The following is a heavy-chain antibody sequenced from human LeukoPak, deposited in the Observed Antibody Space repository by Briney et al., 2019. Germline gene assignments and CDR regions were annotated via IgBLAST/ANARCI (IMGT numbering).Heavy chain of an antibody. CDR2: ISGSTSTI. CDR1: GFTLRGYT. J-gene: IGHJ4*02. Sequence: PGGSLRLSCGASGFTLRGYTMNWVRQAPGKGLEWLSYISGSTSTIYYADSVKGRFTISRDNANNSLYLQINSLRADDTAVYYCARGGRMQVLGYFDYWGQGTLVTVSS. CDR3: ARGGRMQVLGYFDY. V-gene: IGHV3-48*01. D-gene: IGHD2-8*02.